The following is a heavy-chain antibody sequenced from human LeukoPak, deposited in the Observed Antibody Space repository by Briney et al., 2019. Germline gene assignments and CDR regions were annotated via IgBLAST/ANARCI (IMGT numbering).Heavy chain of an antibody. Sequence: PGGSLRLSCAASGFTFSSYAMHWVRQAPGKGLEYVSAISSNGGSTYYANSVKGRFTISRDNSKNTLYLQMGSLRAEDMAVYYCARDIADWGQGTLVTVSS. V-gene: IGHV3-64*01. CDR3: ARDIAD. CDR2: ISSNGGST. CDR1: GFTFSSYA. J-gene: IGHJ4*02. D-gene: IGHD3-16*02.